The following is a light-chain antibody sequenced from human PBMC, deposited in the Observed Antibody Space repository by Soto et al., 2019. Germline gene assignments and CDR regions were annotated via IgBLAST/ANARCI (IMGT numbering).Light chain of an antibody. CDR2: GAS. CDR1: QSVSRSY. CDR3: QQYGSSFPWT. Sequence: EIVLTQSPGTLSLSPGERGTLSCRASQSVSRSYLAWYQQKPGQAPRLLIYGASIRATGVPDRFSGSGSGTDFTLTINRLEPEDFAVYYCQQYGSSFPWTFGQGTKVEI. J-gene: IGKJ1*01. V-gene: IGKV3-20*01.